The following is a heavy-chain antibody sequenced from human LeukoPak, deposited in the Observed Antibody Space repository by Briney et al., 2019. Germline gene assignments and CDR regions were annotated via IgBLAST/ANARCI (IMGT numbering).Heavy chain of an antibody. CDR1: GGSVSSGNYY. D-gene: IGHD2/OR15-2a*01. Sequence: SETLSLTCTVSGGSVSSGNYYWSWIRQPPGKGLEWIGYIYYSGSTNYNPSLKSRVTISVDTSKNQFSLRLSSMTAADTAVYYCARDRVGTTSFDYWGQGTLVTVSS. V-gene: IGHV4-61*01. CDR3: ARDRVGTTSFDY. J-gene: IGHJ4*02. CDR2: IYYSGST.